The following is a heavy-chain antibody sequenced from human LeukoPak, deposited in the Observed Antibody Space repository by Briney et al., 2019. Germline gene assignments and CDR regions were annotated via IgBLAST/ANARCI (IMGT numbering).Heavy chain of an antibody. V-gene: IGHV4-59*13. J-gene: IGHJ6*04. CDR1: GGFISSYY. D-gene: IGHD3-9*01. CDR3: ARVPGDWYSTYYYYGMDV. Sequence: NPSETLSLTCTVSGGFISSYYWSWTRQPPGKGLEWIGYIYYSGSTNYNPSLKSRVPISVDTSKNQFSLKLSSVTAADTAVYYCARVPGDWYSTYYYYGMDVWGKGTTVTVSS. CDR2: IYYSGST.